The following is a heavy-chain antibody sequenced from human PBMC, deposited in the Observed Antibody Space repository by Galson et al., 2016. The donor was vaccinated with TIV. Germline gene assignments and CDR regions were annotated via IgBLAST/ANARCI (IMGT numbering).Heavy chain of an antibody. J-gene: IGHJ4*02. Sequence: SLRLSCATSGFTFSNYGMYWVRQAPGKGLEWVALIWYDGNAKFYADSVKGRFTISRDTSRDTLYLQMKSLSAKDTALYYCARDGSWSGDPIYGGTRPDFWGRGTLVTVSS. CDR2: IWYDGNAK. V-gene: IGHV3-33*07. D-gene: IGHD3-10*01. CDR1: GFTFSNYG. CDR3: ARDGSWSGDPIYGGTRPDF.